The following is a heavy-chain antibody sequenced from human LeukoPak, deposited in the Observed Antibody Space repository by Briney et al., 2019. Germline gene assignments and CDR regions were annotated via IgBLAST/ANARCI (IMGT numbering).Heavy chain of an antibody. V-gene: IGHV3-30-3*01. J-gene: IGHJ4*02. D-gene: IGHD3-10*01. CDR3: ARFTGYMVRGVTYYFDY. CDR1: AFTFNNFP. Sequence: GGSLRLSCTASAFTFNNFPMHWVRQAPGKGLEWVTLILKDGSDAFYADSMKGRFTISRDNAKNSLYLQMNSLRAEDTAVYYCARFTGYMVRGVTYYFDYWGQGTLVTVSS. CDR2: ILKDGSDA.